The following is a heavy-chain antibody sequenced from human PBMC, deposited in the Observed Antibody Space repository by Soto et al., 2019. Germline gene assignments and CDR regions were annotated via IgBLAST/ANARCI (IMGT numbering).Heavy chain of an antibody. CDR1: GFTFSSYG. J-gene: IGHJ4*02. D-gene: IGHD1-26*01. CDR3: ARDNSFIQPPVGAIDY. CDR2: IWYDGSNK. V-gene: IGHV3-33*01. Sequence: GGSLRLSCAASGFTFSSYGMHWVRQAPGKGLEWVAVIWYDGSNKYYADSVKGRFTISRDNSKNTLYLQMNSLRAEDTAVYYCARDNSFIQPPVGAIDYWGQGTLVTVSS.